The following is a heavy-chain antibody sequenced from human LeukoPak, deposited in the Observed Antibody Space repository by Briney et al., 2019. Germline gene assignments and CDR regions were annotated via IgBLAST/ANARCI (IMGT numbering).Heavy chain of an antibody. Sequence: PGGSLRLSCAASGFTFSSYSMNWVRQAPGKGLEWVSCISSSSSLIYYAGSVKGRFTISRDNAKSSLYLQMNSLRAEDTAVYYCAGNFWSGYYTGYWGQGTLVTVSS. V-gene: IGHV3-48*01. D-gene: IGHD3-3*01. CDR3: AGNFWSGYYTGY. CDR2: ISSSSSLI. CDR1: GFTFSSYS. J-gene: IGHJ4*02.